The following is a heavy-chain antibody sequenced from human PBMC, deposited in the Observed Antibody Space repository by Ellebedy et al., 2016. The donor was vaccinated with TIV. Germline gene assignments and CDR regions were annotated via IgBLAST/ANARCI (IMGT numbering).Heavy chain of an antibody. CDR3: AREAYYGSGKPNPLAY. CDR2: TFYRSQWHT. J-gene: IGHJ4*02. Sequence: SQTLSLTXAISGDSVSSNSAAWNWIRRSPSRGLEWLGRTFYRSQWHTDYADSVKSRITISPDTSKNQFSLQLNSVTPEDTAVYYCAREAYYGSGKPNPLAYWGQGTLVTVSS. CDR1: GDSVSSNSAA. V-gene: IGHV6-1*01. D-gene: IGHD3-10*01.